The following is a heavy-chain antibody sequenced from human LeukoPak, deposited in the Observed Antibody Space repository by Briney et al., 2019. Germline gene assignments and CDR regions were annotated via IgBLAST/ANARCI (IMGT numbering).Heavy chain of an antibody. J-gene: IGHJ4*02. Sequence: ASVKVSCKPFGYTFTSYYIHWVRQAPGQGLEWMGWMNPSDNGVNYAQKFQGRVAMTRDTSISTAYVEVTRLTSDDTAVYYCTTNAAALDYWGQGTLVTVSS. D-gene: IGHD6-13*01. V-gene: IGHV1-2*02. CDR2: MNPSDNGV. CDR1: GYTFTSYY. CDR3: TTNAAALDY.